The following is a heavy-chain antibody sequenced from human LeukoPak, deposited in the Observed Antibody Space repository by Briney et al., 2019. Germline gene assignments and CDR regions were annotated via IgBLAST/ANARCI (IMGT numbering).Heavy chain of an antibody. CDR1: GYTFTSYG. CDR2: ISAYNGNT. V-gene: IGHV1-18*01. CDR3: ARDLESSGWYWFDP. D-gene: IGHD6-19*01. Sequence: ASVKVSCKASGYTFTSYGISWVRQAPGQGLEWMGRISAYNGNTNYAQKFQGRVTMTTDTSTSTAYMELRSLRSDDTAVYYCARDLESSGWYWFDPWGQGTLVTVSS. J-gene: IGHJ5*02.